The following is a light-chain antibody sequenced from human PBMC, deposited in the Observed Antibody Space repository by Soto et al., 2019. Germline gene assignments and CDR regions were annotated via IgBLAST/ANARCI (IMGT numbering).Light chain of an antibody. Sequence: EIVLTQSPGTLSLSPGERATLSCRASQSVSSSYLAWYQQKPGQAPRLLIYGASSMATCIPDRFSGSESGTDFTLTISRLEPEYFAVSYCQLGTVGGGTKVEIK. J-gene: IGKJ4*01. CDR3: QLGT. CDR1: QSVSSSY. CDR2: GAS. V-gene: IGKV3-20*01.